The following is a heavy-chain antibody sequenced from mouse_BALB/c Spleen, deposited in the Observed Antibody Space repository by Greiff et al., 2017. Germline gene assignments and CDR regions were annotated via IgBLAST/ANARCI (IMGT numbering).Heavy chain of an antibody. V-gene: IGHV1-4*01. D-gene: IGHD1-1*01. CDR2: INPSSGYT. Sequence: QVQLQQSGAELARPGASVKMSCKASGYTFTSYTMHWVKQRPGQGLEWIGYINPSSGYTNYNQKFKDKATLTADKSSSTAYMQLSSLTSEDSAVYYCARRGYGSSYDAMDYWGQGTSVTVSS. CDR1: GYTFTSYT. CDR3: ARRGYGSSYDAMDY. J-gene: IGHJ4*01.